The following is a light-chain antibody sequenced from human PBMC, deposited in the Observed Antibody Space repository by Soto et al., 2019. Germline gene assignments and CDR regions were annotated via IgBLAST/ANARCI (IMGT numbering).Light chain of an antibody. CDR2: DVG. J-gene: IGLJ1*01. CDR3: SSYTTSTTDV. Sequence: QSALTQPASVSGSPGQSIAISCTGTSSDVGAYNYVSWFQQHPGKAPKLIIYDVGSRPSGVSNRFSGSKSGNTASLTISGLQAEDEADYYCSSYTTSTTDVFGSGTKLTVL. CDR1: SSDVGAYNY. V-gene: IGLV2-14*03.